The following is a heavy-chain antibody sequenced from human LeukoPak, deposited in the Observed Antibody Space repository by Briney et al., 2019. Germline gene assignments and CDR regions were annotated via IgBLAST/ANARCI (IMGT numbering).Heavy chain of an antibody. Sequence: SETLSLTCNVSGPSLSLNYWSWIRQPPGKGLEWIGNAYYSGSTNYNPSLKSRVTISVDRSKNQFSLKLSSVTAADTAVYYCARDHPLGYCSSTSCFNYWGQGTLVTVSS. CDR1: GPSLSLNY. J-gene: IGHJ4*02. V-gene: IGHV4-59*12. D-gene: IGHD2-2*01. CDR3: ARDHPLGYCSSTSCFNY. CDR2: AYYSGST.